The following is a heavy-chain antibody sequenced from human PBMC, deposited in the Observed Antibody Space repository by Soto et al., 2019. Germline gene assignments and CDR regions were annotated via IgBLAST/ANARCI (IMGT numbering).Heavy chain of an antibody. J-gene: IGHJ4*02. CDR3: ARALGDYAFDY. D-gene: IGHD4-17*01. V-gene: IGHV4-59*01. CDR2: IYYSGST. Sequence: QVQLQESGPGLVKPSETLSLTCTVSGGSISSYYWSWIRQPPGKGLEWFGYIYYSGSTNYNPSLKSRDTISVDTSKNQFSLKLSSVTAADTAVYYCARALGDYAFDYWGQGTLVTVSS. CDR1: GGSISSYY.